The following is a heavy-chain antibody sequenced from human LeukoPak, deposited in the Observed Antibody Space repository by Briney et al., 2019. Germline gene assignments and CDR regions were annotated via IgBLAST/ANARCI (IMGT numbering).Heavy chain of an antibody. D-gene: IGHD1-26*01. J-gene: IGHJ4*02. Sequence: SETLSLTCTVSGASISGSGYYWGWIRQPPGKGLEWIGSIYSSGSTYYNASLQSRVTISIETSKNPISLWLNSVTAADTAMYYCAKSGGYGLIDYWGQGTLVTVSS. CDR2: IYSSGST. CDR1: GASISGSGYY. V-gene: IGHV4-39*01. CDR3: AKSGGYGLIDY.